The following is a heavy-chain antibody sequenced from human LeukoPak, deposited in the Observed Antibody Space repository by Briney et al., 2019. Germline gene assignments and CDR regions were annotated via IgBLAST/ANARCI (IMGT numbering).Heavy chain of an antibody. J-gene: IGHJ4*02. Sequence: PGGSLRLSCAASGFTFSSYAMSWVRQAPGKGLEWVSGISGSGGSTNYEDSVKGRFTISRDNSKKTLYLQMNSLRAEDTAVYYCAKDPLGMRYSDYWGQGTLVTVSS. CDR2: ISGSGGST. CDR1: GFTFSSYA. CDR3: AKDPLGMRYSDY. V-gene: IGHV3-23*01. D-gene: IGHD3-16*01.